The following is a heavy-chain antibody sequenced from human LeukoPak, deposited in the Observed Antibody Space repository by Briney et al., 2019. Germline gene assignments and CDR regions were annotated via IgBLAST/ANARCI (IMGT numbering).Heavy chain of an antibody. CDR3: ARRAYYCTNGVCHRRYYYYMDV. J-gene: IGHJ6*03. V-gene: IGHV1-8*03. D-gene: IGHD2-8*01. CDR2: MNPNSGNT. Sequence: GASVKVSCKASGYTFTSYDINWVRQATGQGREWMGWMNPNSGNTGYAQQFQRRLTITSNPSISPAYMELSSLRSEHTAVYYCARRAYYCTNGVCHRRYYYYMDVWGKGTTVTVSS. CDR1: GYTFTSYD.